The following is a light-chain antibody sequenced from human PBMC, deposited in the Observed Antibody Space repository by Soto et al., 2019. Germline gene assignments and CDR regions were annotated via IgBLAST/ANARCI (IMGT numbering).Light chain of an antibody. CDR3: LQDYNYPRT. V-gene: IGKV1-6*01. CDR1: HSVSSH. J-gene: IGKJ1*01. CDR2: DAS. Sequence: IQMTQSPSTLSACIGDRVTITCRASHSVSSHLAWYQQNPGQAPRLLIYDASKRPTGIPARFSGSGSGTDFTLTISSLQPEDVATYYCLQDYNYPRTFGQGTKVDIK.